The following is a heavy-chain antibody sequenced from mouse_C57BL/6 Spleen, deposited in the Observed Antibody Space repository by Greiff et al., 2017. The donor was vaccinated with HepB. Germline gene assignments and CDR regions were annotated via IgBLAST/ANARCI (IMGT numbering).Heavy chain of an antibody. V-gene: IGHV5-9-1*02. CDR3: TREGEGYGSSSY. CDR2: ISSGGDYI. Sequence: DVMLVESGEGLVKPGGSLKLSCAASGFTFSSYAMSWVRQTPEKRLEWVAYISSGGDYIYYADTVKGRFTISRDNARNTLYLQMSSLKSEDTAMYYCTREGEGYGSSSYWGQGTTLTVSS. CDR1: GFTFSSYA. D-gene: IGHD1-1*01. J-gene: IGHJ2*01.